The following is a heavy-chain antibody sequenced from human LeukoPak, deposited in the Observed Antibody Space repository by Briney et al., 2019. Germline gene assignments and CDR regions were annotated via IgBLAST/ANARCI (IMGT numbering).Heavy chain of an antibody. Sequence: EASVKVSCKASGYTFTDYYVHWVRQAPQEGLEWMGWINPNNGATNYAEKVQGRVTMTRDTSINTAYMELRSLRSDDAAVYFCARADIAVMAPSDYWGQGTLVTVSS. V-gene: IGHV1-2*02. CDR1: GYTFTDYY. J-gene: IGHJ4*02. CDR2: INPNNGAT. CDR3: ARADIAVMAPSDY. D-gene: IGHD5-12*01.